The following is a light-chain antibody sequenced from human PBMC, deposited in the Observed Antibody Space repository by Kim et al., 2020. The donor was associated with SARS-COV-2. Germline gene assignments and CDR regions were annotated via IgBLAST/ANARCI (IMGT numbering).Light chain of an antibody. CDR1: SSDVGGYKY. CDR3: SSYTSSSTTYV. J-gene: IGLJ1*01. Sequence: QSITISSTGTSSDVGGYKYVSWYQQHPGKAPKLMIYDVTNRPSGVSNRFPGSKSGNTASLTISGLQAEDEADYYCSSYTSSSTTYVFGTGTKVTV. CDR2: DVT. V-gene: IGLV2-14*03.